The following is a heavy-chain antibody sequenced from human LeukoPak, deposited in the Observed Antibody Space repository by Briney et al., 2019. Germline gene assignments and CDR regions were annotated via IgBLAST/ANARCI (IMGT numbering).Heavy chain of an antibody. J-gene: IGHJ4*02. CDR3: ARSAIAVAGRAPFDS. V-gene: IGHV3-53*01. CDR1: GFSFGDYA. Sequence: GRSLRLSCIVFGFSFGDYAMSWFRQAPGKGLEWVSVIYSGGSTYYADSVKGRFTISRDNSKNTLYLQMNSLRAEDTAVYYCARSAIAVAGRAPFDSWGQGTLVTVSS. D-gene: IGHD6-19*01. CDR2: IYSGGST.